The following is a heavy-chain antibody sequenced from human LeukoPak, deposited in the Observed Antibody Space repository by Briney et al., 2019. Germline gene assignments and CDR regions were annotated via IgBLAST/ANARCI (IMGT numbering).Heavy chain of an antibody. CDR3: ARDVLLWFGEQAGFDP. CDR2: ISSSGSTI. Sequence: GGSLRLSCAASGFTFSDYYMSWIRQAPGKGLEWVSYISSSGSTIYYADSVKGRFTISKDNAKNSLYVQMNSLRAEDTAVYYCARDVLLWFGEQAGFDPWGQGTLVTVSS. V-gene: IGHV3-11*01. J-gene: IGHJ5*02. CDR1: GFTFSDYY. D-gene: IGHD3-10*01.